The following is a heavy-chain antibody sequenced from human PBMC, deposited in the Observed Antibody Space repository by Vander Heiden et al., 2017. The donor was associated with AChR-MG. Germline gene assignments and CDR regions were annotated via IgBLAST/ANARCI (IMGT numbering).Heavy chain of an antibody. CDR2: IWYDGSNK. Sequence: QVQLVESGGGVVQPGRSLRLSCAASGFTFSSYGLHWVRQAPGKGLEWVAVIWYDGSNKYYADSVKGRFTISRDNSKNTLYLQMNSLRAEDTAVYYCARTFLQPRYCSGGSCFIRGMDVWGQGTTVTVSS. V-gene: IGHV3-33*01. CDR1: GFTFSSYG. J-gene: IGHJ6*02. CDR3: ARTFLQPRYCSGGSCFIRGMDV. D-gene: IGHD2-15*01.